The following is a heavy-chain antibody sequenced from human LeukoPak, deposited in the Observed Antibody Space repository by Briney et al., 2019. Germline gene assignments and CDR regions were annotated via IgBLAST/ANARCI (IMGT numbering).Heavy chain of an antibody. D-gene: IGHD3-10*01. CDR3: ARDITLTRGGRSDY. Sequence: GGSLRLSCAASGFTFSSYRMNWVRQAPGKGLEWVSYISSSSSTIYYADSVKGRFTISRDNAKNSLYLQMNSLRDEDTAVYYCARDITLTRGGRSDYWGQGTLVTVSA. CDR2: ISSSSSTI. V-gene: IGHV3-48*02. CDR1: GFTFSSYR. J-gene: IGHJ4*02.